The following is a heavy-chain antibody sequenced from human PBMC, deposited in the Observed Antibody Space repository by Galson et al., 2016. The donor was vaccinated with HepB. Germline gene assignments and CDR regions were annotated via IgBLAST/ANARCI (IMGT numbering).Heavy chain of an antibody. CDR2: IDPSSGDT. D-gene: IGHD6-19*01. J-gene: IGHJ5*02. CDR1: GYTFTEHF. Sequence: SVKVSCKASGYTFTEHFLHWVRQAPGQGPEWMGWIDPSSGDTNSATRFHDRVVMTRDTSISIAYMELSSLISDDTAVYYCAKVGTSGWSSWGQGTLVTVSS. V-gene: IGHV1-2*02. CDR3: AKVGTSGWSS.